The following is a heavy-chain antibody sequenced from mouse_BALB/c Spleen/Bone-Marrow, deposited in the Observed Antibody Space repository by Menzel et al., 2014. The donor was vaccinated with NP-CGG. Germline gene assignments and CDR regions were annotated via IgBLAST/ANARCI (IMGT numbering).Heavy chain of an antibody. D-gene: IGHD4-1*01. CDR2: IRLKSDNYAT. V-gene: IGHV6-6*02. CDR3: TVTGAAWFAY. J-gene: IGHJ3*01. CDR1: GFTFSSYW. Sequence: EVHLVESGGGLVQPGGPMKLSCVASGFTFSSYWMSWVRQSPEKGLEWVAEIRLKSDNYATHYAESVEGKFTISRDDSKSCLYLQMNSLRAEDTGIYYCTVTGAAWFAYWGQGTLVTVSA.